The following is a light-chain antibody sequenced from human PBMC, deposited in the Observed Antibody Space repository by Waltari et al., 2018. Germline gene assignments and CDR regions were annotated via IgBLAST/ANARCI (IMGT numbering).Light chain of an antibody. CDR2: EVS. V-gene: IGLV2-8*01. CDR1: SSYVGGYNY. CDR3: SSYAGSNNFV. Sequence: QSALTQPPSASGSPGQSVTISCTGTSSYVGGYNYVPWYQQHPGKAPKLMIYEVSKRPSGVPDRFSGSKSGNTASLTVSGLQAEDEAEYYCSSYAGSNNFVFGTGTKVTVL. J-gene: IGLJ1*01.